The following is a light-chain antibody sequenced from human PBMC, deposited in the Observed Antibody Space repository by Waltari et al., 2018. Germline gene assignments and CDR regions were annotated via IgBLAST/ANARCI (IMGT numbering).Light chain of an antibody. Sequence: VLTQSPATLSLSPGESATLSCRASQSVNTYLAWYQQKPGQTPRLLIYDASNRATGIPARFVGSGSGTDFTLTISSLEAEDFAVYYCQERSNWPGGSFGGGTKVDIK. CDR2: DAS. CDR3: QERSNWPGGS. V-gene: IGKV3-11*01. J-gene: IGKJ4*01. CDR1: QSVNTY.